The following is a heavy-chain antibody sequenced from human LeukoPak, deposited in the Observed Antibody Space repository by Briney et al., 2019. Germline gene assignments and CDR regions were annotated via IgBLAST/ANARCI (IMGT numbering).Heavy chain of an antibody. CDR3: ARRYGSGSYYGFDY. CDR2: INHSGST. J-gene: IGHJ4*02. V-gene: IGHV4-34*01. D-gene: IGHD3-10*01. CDR1: GGSFSGYY. Sequence: KPSETLSLTCAVYGGSFSGYYWSWIRQPPGKGLEWIGEINHSGSTNYNPSLKSRVTISVDTSKNQFSLQLSSVTAADTAVYYCARRYGSGSYYGFDYWGQGTLVTVSS.